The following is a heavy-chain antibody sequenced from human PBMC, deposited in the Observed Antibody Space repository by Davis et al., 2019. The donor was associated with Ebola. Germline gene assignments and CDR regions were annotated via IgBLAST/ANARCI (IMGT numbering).Heavy chain of an antibody. CDR3: AKHRDWNFDY. D-gene: IGHD3/OR15-3a*01. J-gene: IGHJ4*02. CDR1: GDSISSGDNY. V-gene: IGHV4-30-4*01. CDR2: IYYSGST. Sequence: SETLSLTCTVSGDSISSGDNYWSWIRQSPGKGLEWIGYIYYSGSTSHNPSLKSRLTIFVDTSKNQLSLKLTSVTAADTAVYYCAKHRDWNFDYWGQGTLVTVSS.